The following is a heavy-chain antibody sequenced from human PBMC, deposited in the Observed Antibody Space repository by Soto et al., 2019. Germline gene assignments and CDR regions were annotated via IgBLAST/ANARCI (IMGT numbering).Heavy chain of an antibody. J-gene: IGHJ4*02. Sequence: QVQLVQSGAEVKKPGASVKVSCKASGYTFTGYYLHWIRQAPGQGLEWIGWMRPNSGGANYAQKFHGRVSMTRDTSISTFYMELRSLRSDDTAVYYCARDPHEGVYDYWGQGTLVTVSS. V-gene: IGHV1-2*02. CDR2: MRPNSGGA. CDR1: GYTFTGYY. CDR3: ARDPHEGVYDY. D-gene: IGHD3-16*01.